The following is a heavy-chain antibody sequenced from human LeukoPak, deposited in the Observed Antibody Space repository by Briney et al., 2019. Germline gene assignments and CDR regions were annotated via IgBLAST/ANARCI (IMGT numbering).Heavy chain of an antibody. D-gene: IGHD5-24*01. CDR3: ARDPDGYNYLGAFDY. Sequence: PGGSLRLSCAASGFTFSSYSMNWVRQAPGKGLEWVSYISSSSSTIYYADSVKGRFTISRDNAKNSLYLQMNSLRAEDTAVYYCARDPDGYNYLGAFDYWGQGTLVTVYS. J-gene: IGHJ4*02. CDR2: ISSSSSTI. CDR1: GFTFSSYS. V-gene: IGHV3-48*04.